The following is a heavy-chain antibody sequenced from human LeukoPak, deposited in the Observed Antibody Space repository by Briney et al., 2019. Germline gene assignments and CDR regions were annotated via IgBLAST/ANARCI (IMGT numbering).Heavy chain of an antibody. J-gene: IGHJ5*02. CDR3: ARGSDGDYVGWFDP. V-gene: IGHV3-9*01. Sequence: GGSLRLSCAASGFTFDDYAMHWVRQAPGKGLEWVSGISWNSGSIGYADSVKGRFTISRDNAKNSLYLQMNSLRAEDTAVYYCARGSDGDYVGWFDPWGQGTLVTVSS. CDR2: ISWNSGSI. D-gene: IGHD4-17*01. CDR1: GFTFDDYA.